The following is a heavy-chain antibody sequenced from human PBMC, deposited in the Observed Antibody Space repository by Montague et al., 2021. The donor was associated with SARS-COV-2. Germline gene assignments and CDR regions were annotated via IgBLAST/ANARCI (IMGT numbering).Heavy chain of an antibody. CDR2: ISSSGTYI. J-gene: IGHJ4*02. D-gene: IGHD2-21*02. CDR3: ARGGVQFSDWPYYFAF. V-gene: IGHV3-21*01. CDR1: GFTFNTYS. Sequence: SLRLSCAASGFTFNTYSMHWVRRAPGKGLEWVSSISSSGTYIYYADSVRGRFTISRDNAHNSLSLQLNSLRPEDTALYYCARGGVQFSDWPYYFAFWGQGTLVSVSS.